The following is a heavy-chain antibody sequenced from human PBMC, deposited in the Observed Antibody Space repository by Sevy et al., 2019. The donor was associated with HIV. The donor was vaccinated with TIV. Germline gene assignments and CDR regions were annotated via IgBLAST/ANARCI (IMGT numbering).Heavy chain of an antibody. CDR2: IYYSGGT. CDR1: GGSISSSSYY. CDR3: ARLLITLVQGVTNFDY. Sequence: SETLSLTCTVSGGSISSSSYYWGWIRQPPGKGLEWIGSIYYSGGTYYNPSLKSRVTISVDTSKNQFSLKLSSVTAADTAVYYCARLLITLVQGVTNFDYWGQGTLVTVSS. J-gene: IGHJ4*02. V-gene: IGHV4-39*01. D-gene: IGHD3-10*01.